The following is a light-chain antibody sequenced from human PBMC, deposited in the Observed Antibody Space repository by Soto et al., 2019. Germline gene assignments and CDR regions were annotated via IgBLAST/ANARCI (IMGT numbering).Light chain of an antibody. CDR1: QSVSSY. CDR2: DAS. J-gene: IGKJ5*01. CDR3: QQRSNWPPT. V-gene: IGKV3-11*01. Sequence: EIVLTQSPATLSLSPGERATLSCRASQSVSSYLAWYQQKPGQAPRLLIYDASNRATGIPARFSGSGSGTDVTLTISRLEPEDFAVYYGQQRSNWPPTFGQGTRLEIK.